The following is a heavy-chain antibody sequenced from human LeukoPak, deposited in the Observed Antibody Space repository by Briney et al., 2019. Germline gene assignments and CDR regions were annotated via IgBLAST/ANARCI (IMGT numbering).Heavy chain of an antibody. CDR1: GYTFTSYD. Sequence: ASVKVSCKASGYTFTSYDINWVRQATGQGLEWMGWMNPNSGNTGYAQKFQGRVTMTRNTSISTAYMELSSLRSEDTAVYYCARAKITIFGVVKTLSYGVDVWGQGTTVTVSS. J-gene: IGHJ6*02. CDR2: MNPNSGNT. V-gene: IGHV1-8*01. D-gene: IGHD3-3*01. CDR3: ARAKITIFGVVKTLSYGVDV.